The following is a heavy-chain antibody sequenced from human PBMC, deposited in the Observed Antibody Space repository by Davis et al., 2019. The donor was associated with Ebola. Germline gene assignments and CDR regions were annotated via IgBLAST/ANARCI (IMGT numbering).Heavy chain of an antibody. CDR2: ISAYNGNT. V-gene: IGHV1-18*01. CDR1: GYTFTSYG. D-gene: IGHD3-10*01. Sequence: ASVKVSCKASGYTFTSYGISWVRQAPGQGLEWMGWISAYNGNTNYAQKLQGRVTMPTDTSTSTAYMELRSLRSDDTAVYYCARDLFGEFHMYYYGMDVWGQGTTVTVSS. J-gene: IGHJ6*02. CDR3: ARDLFGEFHMYYYGMDV.